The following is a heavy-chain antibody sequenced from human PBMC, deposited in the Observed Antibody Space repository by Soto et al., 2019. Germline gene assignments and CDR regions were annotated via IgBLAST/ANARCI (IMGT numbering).Heavy chain of an antibody. CDR1: SASISSSSSY. CDR2: IYYSGST. D-gene: IGHD3-22*01. CDR3: ASPYYYDSSGYSVY. J-gene: IGHJ4*02. Sequence: SETLSLTCPVYSASISSSSSYWDRIRQPPGKGLEWIGSIYYSGSTYYNPSLKSRVTISVDTSKNQFSLKLSSVTAADTAVYYCASPYYYDSSGYSVYWGQGTLVTVS. V-gene: IGHV4-39*01.